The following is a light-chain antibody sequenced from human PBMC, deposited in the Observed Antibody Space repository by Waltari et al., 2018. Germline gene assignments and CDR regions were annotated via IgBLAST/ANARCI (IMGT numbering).Light chain of an antibody. CDR1: RSDVGGYDF. Sequence: QSALTQLASVSGSPGQSITISCPGPRSDVGGYDFVTWYQQHPDKVPKLLIHYFTNRPSGVSNRFSGSKSGNTAALTISGLQAEDEADYYCSSFSRSATEVIFGGGTKLTVL. V-gene: IGLV2-14*03. CDR2: YFT. CDR3: SSFSRSATEVI. J-gene: IGLJ2*01.